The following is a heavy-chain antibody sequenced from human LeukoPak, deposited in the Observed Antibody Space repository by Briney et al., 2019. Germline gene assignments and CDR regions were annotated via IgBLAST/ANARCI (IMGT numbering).Heavy chain of an antibody. CDR2: IYHSGST. J-gene: IGHJ4*02. D-gene: IGHD3-22*01. V-gene: IGHV4-38-2*02. CDR1: GYSISSGYY. Sequence: SETLSLTCTVSGYSISSGYYWGWIRQPPGKGLEWIGSIYHSGSTYYNPSLKSRVTISVDTSKNQFSLKLSSVTAADTAVYYCARDPDKYYYDSSGYYEDYWGQGTLVTVSS. CDR3: ARDPDKYYYDSSGYYEDY.